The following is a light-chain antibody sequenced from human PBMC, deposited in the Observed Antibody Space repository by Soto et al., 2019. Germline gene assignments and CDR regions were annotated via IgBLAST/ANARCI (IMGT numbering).Light chain of an antibody. J-gene: IGKJ5*01. V-gene: IGKV1-27*01. CDR2: GAS. CDR1: QDISNS. CDR3: QQYDSAPIT. Sequence: DIQMTQSPSSLSASVGDRVIITCRASQDISNSLAWYQQRPGKVPNLLIYGASPLQSGVPSRFSGSGSGAEFTLTISSLQPEDVATYYCQQYDSAPITFGQGTRLGIK.